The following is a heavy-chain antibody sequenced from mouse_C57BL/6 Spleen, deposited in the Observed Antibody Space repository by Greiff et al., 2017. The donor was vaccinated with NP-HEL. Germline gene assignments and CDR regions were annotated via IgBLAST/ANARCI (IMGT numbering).Heavy chain of an antibody. D-gene: IGHD2-10*01. CDR3: ATFYGNLFAY. V-gene: IGHV1-4*01. CDR1: GYTFTSYT. J-gene: IGHJ3*01. Sequence: QVQLQQSGAELARPGASVKMSCKASGYTFTSYTMHWVKQRPGQGLEWIGYINPSSGYTKYNQKFKDKATLTADKSSNTAYMQLSSLTSEDSAVYYCATFYGNLFAYWGQGTLVTVSA. CDR2: INPSSGYT.